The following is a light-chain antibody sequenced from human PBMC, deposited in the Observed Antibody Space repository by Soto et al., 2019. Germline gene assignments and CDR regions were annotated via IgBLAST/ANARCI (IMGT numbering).Light chain of an antibody. CDR1: NIGSKN. Sequence: SYELTQPPSVSVAPGQTARITCGGNNIGSKNVHWYQQRPGQAPVLAVYDDSDRPSGIPERFSGSNSVNTATLTISRVEPGDEADYYCQVWDSTSDHYVFGTGTKVTVL. J-gene: IGLJ1*01. CDR2: DDS. V-gene: IGLV3-21*02. CDR3: QVWDSTSDHYV.